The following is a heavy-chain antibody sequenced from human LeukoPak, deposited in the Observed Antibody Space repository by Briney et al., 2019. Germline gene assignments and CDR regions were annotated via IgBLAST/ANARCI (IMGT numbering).Heavy chain of an antibody. D-gene: IGHD3-22*01. J-gene: IGHJ4*02. CDR2: ISGSGGST. CDR1: GFTFSSYA. CDR3: TTDRITMIVAQGY. Sequence: GGSLRLSCAASGFTFSSYAMSWVRQAPGKGLEWVSAISGSGGSTYYADSVKGRFTISRDNSKNTLYLQMNSLKTEDTAVYYCTTDRITMIVAQGYWGQGTLVTVSS. V-gene: IGHV3-23*01.